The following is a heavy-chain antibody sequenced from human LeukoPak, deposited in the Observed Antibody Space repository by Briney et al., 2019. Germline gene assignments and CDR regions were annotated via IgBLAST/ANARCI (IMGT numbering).Heavy chain of an antibody. CDR3: ARRNY. CDR2: INGDGSTT. CDR1: GVTFSSYW. J-gene: IGHJ4*02. Sequence: GGSLRLSCAASGVTFSSYWMDWVRQAPGKGLVWVSRINGDGSTTSYADSVKGRFTISRDNAKNTLYLQVNTLRAEDTAVYYCARRNYWGQGTLVTVSS. V-gene: IGHV3-74*01.